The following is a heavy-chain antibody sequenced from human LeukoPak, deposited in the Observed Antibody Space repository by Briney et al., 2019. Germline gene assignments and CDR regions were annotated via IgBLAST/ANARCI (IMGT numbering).Heavy chain of an antibody. CDR2: IYYSGST. CDR1: GGSISNY. CDR3: ARGPYSYDSSGAFDI. J-gene: IGHJ3*02. D-gene: IGHD3-22*01. Sequence: SETLSLTCTVSGGSISNYWSWIRQPPGKGLEWIGCIYYSGSTNYNPSFKSRVTISVDTSKNQFSLKLSSVTAADTAVYFCARGPYSYDSSGAFDIWGQGTMVTVSS. V-gene: IGHV4-59*01.